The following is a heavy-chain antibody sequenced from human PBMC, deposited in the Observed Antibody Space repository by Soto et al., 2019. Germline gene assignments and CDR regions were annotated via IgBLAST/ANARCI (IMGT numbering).Heavy chain of an antibody. V-gene: IGHV3-33*01. Sequence: VQLVESGGGVVQPGRSLRLSCAASGFIFSSSGMHWVRQAPGKGLEWVAVIWYDGSNKNYADSVKGRFTISRDNSKSTVDLQMNSLRAEDTAVYYCARGISLSYGSIDVWGKGTTVTVSS. CDR3: ARGISLSYGSIDV. J-gene: IGHJ6*03. CDR1: GFIFSSSG. D-gene: IGHD5-18*01. CDR2: IWYDGSNK.